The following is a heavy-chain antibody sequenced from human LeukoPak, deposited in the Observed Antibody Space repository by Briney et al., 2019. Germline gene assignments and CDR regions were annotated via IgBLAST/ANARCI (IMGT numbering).Heavy chain of an antibody. CDR3: ARDSVASFDY. CDR2: ISSSSSYI. Sequence: GGSLRLSCAASGFTFSSYSMNRDRQAPGKGLEWVSSISSSSSYIYYADSVKGRFTISRDNAKDSLYLQMNSLRAEDTAVYYCARDSVASFDYWGQGTLVTVSS. V-gene: IGHV3-21*01. CDR1: GFTFSSYS. D-gene: IGHD5-12*01. J-gene: IGHJ4*02.